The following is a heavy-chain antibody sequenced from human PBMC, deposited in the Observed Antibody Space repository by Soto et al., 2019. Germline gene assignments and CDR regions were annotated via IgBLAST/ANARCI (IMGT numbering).Heavy chain of an antibody. Sequence: VQLVQSGAEVKKPGSSVKVACKASGGTFTNYAFSWVRQSPGHGLEGLGGIIPIFGTADYAQKFQGSVTLTADAPTSTVHMELSSLRSDDTAVYSGGRWLKAGGIGVNYYYGMDVWGQGTTVTVSS. CDR3: GRWLKAGGIGVNYYYGMDV. CDR2: IIPIFGTA. V-gene: IGHV1-69*13. CDR1: GGTFTNYA. D-gene: IGHD3-22*01. J-gene: IGHJ6*02.